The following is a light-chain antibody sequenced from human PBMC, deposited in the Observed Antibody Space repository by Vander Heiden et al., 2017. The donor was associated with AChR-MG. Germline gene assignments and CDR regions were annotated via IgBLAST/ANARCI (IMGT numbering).Light chain of an antibody. Sequence: DIQMTQSPSSLSTFVGDKVTITCRASQSIRTYLNWYQPKTGKAPTLVISAASNLQKGVQSRFRGGGFGTNFTLTISSLQPEDFGTYYWQQSYSTPPTLGGGTKVRSN. CDR1: QSIRTY. CDR2: AAS. V-gene: IGKV1-39*01. J-gene: IGKJ4*01. CDR3: QQSYSTPPT.